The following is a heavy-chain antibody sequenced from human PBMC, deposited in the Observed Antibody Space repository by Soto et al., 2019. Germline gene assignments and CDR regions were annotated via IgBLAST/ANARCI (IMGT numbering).Heavy chain of an antibody. CDR1: GGAVISGTYY. V-gene: IGHV4-61*01. Sequence: SETLSLTCTLSGGAVISGTYYWSWIRQPPGKGLEWIGHIYFTGSTNYNPSLKSRVTMSLDTSRNQFSLKLSSVTAADTAVYYCTRGPPRVQWFDPWGLGTLVTVSS. CDR3: TRGPPRVQWFDP. CDR2: IYFTGST. J-gene: IGHJ5*02.